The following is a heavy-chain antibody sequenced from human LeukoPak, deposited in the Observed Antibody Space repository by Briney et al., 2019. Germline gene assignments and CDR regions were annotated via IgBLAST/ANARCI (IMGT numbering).Heavy chain of an antibody. CDR3: AKGDEGP. D-gene: IGHD2-21*01. CDR2: IWYDGSNK. Sequence: GGSLRLSCAASGFTFSSYGMHWVRQAPGKGLEWVAVIWYDGSNKYYADSVKDRFTISRDNSKNTLYLQMNSLRAEDTAVYYCAKGDEGPWGQGTLVTVSS. J-gene: IGHJ5*02. CDR1: GFTFSSYG. V-gene: IGHV3-33*06.